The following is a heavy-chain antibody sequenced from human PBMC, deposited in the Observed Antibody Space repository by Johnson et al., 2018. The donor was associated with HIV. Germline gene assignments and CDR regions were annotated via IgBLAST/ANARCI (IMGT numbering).Heavy chain of an antibody. CDR3: ASSAPVLLPKDAVDS. CDR1: GFTFSSYA. D-gene: IGHD2-15*01. Sequence: QVQLVESGGGVVQPGRSLRLSCAASGFTFSSYAMHWVRQAPGKGLEWVAVISYDGSNKYYADSVKGRFTISRDNSKNTLYLQMNSLRAEDTAVYYCASSAPVLLPKDAVDSWGQGTMVTVSS. CDR2: ISYDGSNK. V-gene: IGHV3-30-3*01. J-gene: IGHJ3*02.